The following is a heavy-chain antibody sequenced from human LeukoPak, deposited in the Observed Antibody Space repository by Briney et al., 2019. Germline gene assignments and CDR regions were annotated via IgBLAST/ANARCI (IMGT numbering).Heavy chain of an antibody. CDR1: GFTFGSFG. D-gene: IGHD3-10*01. CDR2: ISSTGTTI. Sequence: GGSLRLSCGASGFTFGSFGMTWVRQAPGKGLEWVSFISSTGTTIYYADSAKGRFTISRDNAQNSLYLQMNSLRDDDTAVYYCTRGGWFGELLFDYWGQGTLVTVSS. V-gene: IGHV3-48*02. CDR3: TRGGWFGELLFDY. J-gene: IGHJ4*02.